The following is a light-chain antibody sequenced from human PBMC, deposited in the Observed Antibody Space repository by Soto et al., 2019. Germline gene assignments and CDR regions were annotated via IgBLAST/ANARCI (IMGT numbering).Light chain of an antibody. V-gene: IGKV1-39*01. CDR1: QSISSY. Sequence: DVRMTQSPSSLSASVGDRVTITCRASQSISSYLNWYQQKPGKAPKLLIYAASSLQSGVPSRFSGSGSGTDFTLTISSLQPEDFATYYCQQSYSTPPITFGQGTRLEN. J-gene: IGKJ5*01. CDR2: AAS. CDR3: QQSYSTPPIT.